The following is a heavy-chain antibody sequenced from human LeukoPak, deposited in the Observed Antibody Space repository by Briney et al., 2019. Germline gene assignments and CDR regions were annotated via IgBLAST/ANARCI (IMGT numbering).Heavy chain of an antibody. J-gene: IGHJ3*02. D-gene: IGHD3-22*01. CDR2: ISGSGGST. CDR3: AKDWYYYDSSGYYYWASAAFDI. Sequence: GGSLRLSCAASGFTFSSYAMSWVRQAPGKGLEWVSAISGSGGSTYYADSVKGRFTISRENSKNTLYLQMNSLRAEDTAVYYCAKDWYYYDSSGYYYWASAAFDIWGQGTMVTVSS. V-gene: IGHV3-23*01. CDR1: GFTFSSYA.